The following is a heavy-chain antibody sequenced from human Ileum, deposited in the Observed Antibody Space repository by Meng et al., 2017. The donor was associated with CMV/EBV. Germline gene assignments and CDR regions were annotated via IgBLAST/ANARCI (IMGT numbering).Heavy chain of an antibody. Sequence: QGQLQESGPGLVKPSETLSLHCTVSGDTVKIKNYYWAWIRQRPGQGLECIGTINYSGNSYYNPSLKSRVTLSVDTSMNQFSLRLTSVTAADTAMYYCARDMTNRWFYYWGQGILVTVSS. V-gene: IGHV4-39*07. J-gene: IGHJ4*02. D-gene: IGHD4-11*01. CDR3: ARDMTNRWFYY. CDR2: INYSGNS. CDR1: GDTVKIKNYY.